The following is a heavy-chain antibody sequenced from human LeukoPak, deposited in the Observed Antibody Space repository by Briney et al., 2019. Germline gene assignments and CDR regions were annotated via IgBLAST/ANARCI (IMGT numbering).Heavy chain of an antibody. CDR1: GFTFSSYA. CDR3: AKDGRGYSYGPFDY. Sequence: GGSLRLSCAASGFTFSSYAMSWVRQAPGKALEWVSDISGSGGSTYYADSVKGRFTISRDNSKNTLYLQMNSLRAEDTAVYYCAKDGRGYSYGPFDYWGQGTLVTVSS. V-gene: IGHV3-23*01. D-gene: IGHD5-18*01. J-gene: IGHJ4*02. CDR2: ISGSGGST.